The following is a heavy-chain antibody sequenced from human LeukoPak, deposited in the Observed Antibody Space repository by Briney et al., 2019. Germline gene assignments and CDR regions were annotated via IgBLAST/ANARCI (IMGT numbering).Heavy chain of an antibody. CDR2: IKQDGSKK. CDR3: ARFQSNWFDP. CDR1: GFPFSSYW. J-gene: IGHJ5*02. Sequence: GGSLRLSCVASGFPFSSYWMTWARQAPGKGLEWVANIKQDGSKKSYVDSVKGRFTISRDNAKNSLYLQMNSLRAEDTAVYYCARFQSNWFDPWGQGALVIVSS. V-gene: IGHV3-7*03. D-gene: IGHD2/OR15-2a*01.